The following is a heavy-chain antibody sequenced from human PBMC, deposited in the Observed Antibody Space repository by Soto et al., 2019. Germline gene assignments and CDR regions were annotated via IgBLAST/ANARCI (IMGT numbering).Heavy chain of an antibody. V-gene: IGHV1-18*01. CDR2: ISAYKGNT. Sequence: QVQLVQSGAEVKKPGASVKVSCKASGYTFTSYGISWVRQAPGQGVEWMGWISAYKGNTNYAQKLKGRVTMTTDTSTRTAHMERRSTRSDDTAVYYCARSGCSGGSCYSDYFDYWGQGTLVTVSS. CDR3: ARSGCSGGSCYSDYFDY. D-gene: IGHD2-15*01. J-gene: IGHJ4*02. CDR1: GYTFTSYG.